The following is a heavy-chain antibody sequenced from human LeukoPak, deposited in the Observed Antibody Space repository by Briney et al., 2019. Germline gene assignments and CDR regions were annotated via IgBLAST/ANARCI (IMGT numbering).Heavy chain of an antibody. D-gene: IGHD3-9*01. V-gene: IGHV3-53*04. CDR2: IYSGGST. CDR3: ARGRPHYDILTGYYPRSGAFDI. CDR1: GFTVSSNY. J-gene: IGHJ3*02. Sequence: PGGSLRLSCAASGFTVSSNYMSWVRQAPGKGLEWVSVIYSGGSTYYADSVKGRLTISRHNSKNTLYLQMNSLRAEDTAVYYCARGRPHYDILTGYYPRSGAFDIWGQGTMVTVSS.